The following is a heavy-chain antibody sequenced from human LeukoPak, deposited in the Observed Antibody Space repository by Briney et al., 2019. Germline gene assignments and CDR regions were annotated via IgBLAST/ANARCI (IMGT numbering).Heavy chain of an antibody. CDR2: TRNKAYSYTT. V-gene: IGHV3-72*01. CDR3: ARVVVRGVIITEYYFDY. J-gene: IGHJ4*02. Sequence: PGGSPRLSCAASGFTFSDHYMDWVRQAPGKGLEWVGRTRNKAYSYTTEYAASVKGRFTISRDDSKNSLYLQMNSLKTEDTAVYYCARVVVRGVIITEYYFDYWGQGTLVTVSS. CDR1: GFTFSDHY. D-gene: IGHD3-10*01.